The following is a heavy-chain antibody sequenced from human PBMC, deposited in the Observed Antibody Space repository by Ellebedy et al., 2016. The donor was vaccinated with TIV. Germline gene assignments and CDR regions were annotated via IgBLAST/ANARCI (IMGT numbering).Heavy chain of an antibody. V-gene: IGHV3-23*01. CDR3: AKGLWTTAPAAFDY. Sequence: GGSLRLSCAASGFTFRSYVMSWVRQTPGQGLEWVSGISGSGENTYYADSVKGRFTISRDNSKNTLYLQMNSLRAEDTAVYYCAKGLWTTAPAAFDYWGQGTLVTVSS. J-gene: IGHJ4*02. D-gene: IGHD2-2*01. CDR1: GFTFRSYV. CDR2: ISGSGENT.